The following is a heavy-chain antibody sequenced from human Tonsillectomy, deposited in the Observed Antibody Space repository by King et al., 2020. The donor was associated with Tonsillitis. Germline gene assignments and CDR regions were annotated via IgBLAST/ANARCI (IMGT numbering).Heavy chain of an antibody. D-gene: IGHD5-18*01. CDR1: GFTFSNSA. CDR3: ARGRVGGYMYGSYYHGMDV. CDR2: ISYDGSNK. J-gene: IGHJ6*02. Sequence: QVQLVESGGGVVQPGRSLKLSCAASGFTFSNSAMHWVRQAPGKGLEWVAVISYDGSNKYHADAVKGRLTISRDNSKNTLYLQMNSLRAEDTAVYYCARGRVGGYMYGSYYHGMDVWGQGTTVTVSS. V-gene: IGHV3-30-3*01.